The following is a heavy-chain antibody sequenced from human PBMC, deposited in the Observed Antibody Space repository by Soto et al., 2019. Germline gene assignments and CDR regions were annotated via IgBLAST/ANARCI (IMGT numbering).Heavy chain of an antibody. D-gene: IGHD2-21*02. CDR1: GFTFSSYA. Sequence: GGSLRLSCAASGFTFSSYAMNWVRQAPWKGLEWVSDISRSGDGTHYADSVKGRFTISRDNSKNTLYLQMNSLRAEDTAVYYCAKDWRLDYWGQGTKVTVSS. J-gene: IGHJ4*02. CDR3: AKDWRLDY. V-gene: IGHV3-23*01. CDR2: ISRSGDGT.